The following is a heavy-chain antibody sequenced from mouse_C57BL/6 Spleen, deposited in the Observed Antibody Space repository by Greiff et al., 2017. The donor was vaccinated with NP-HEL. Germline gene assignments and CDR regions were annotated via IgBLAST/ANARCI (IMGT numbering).Heavy chain of an antibody. CDR3: ARPSITRYAMDY. CDR2: IYPRSGNT. Sequence: VKLQESGAELARPGASVKLSCKASGYTFTSYGISWVKQRTGQGLEWIGEIYPRSGNTYYNEKFKGKATLTADKSSSTAYMELRSLTSEDSAVYFCARPSITRYAMDYWGQGTSVTVSS. J-gene: IGHJ4*01. D-gene: IGHD1-2*01. V-gene: IGHV1-81*01. CDR1: GYTFTSYG.